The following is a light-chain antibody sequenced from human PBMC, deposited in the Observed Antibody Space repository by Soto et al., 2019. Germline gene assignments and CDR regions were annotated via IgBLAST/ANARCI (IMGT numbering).Light chain of an antibody. CDR3: QQGSSLPCT. J-gene: IGKJ1*01. CDR1: QDVDSW. CDR2: AAS. Sequence: DIQMTQSPSSVSASVGDRVTITCRASQDVDSWLAWYQQKPGKAPKLLIYAASNLQSGVPSRFTGSGSRTDLTVTISSLQPEDFATYYCQQGSSLPCTFGQGTKV. V-gene: IGKV1-12*01.